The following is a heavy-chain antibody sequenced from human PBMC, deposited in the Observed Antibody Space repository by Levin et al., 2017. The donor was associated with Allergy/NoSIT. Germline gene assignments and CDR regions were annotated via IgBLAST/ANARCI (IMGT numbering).Heavy chain of an antibody. CDR2: INPSGGST. CDR3: ARSGGAGETTEKDYDFWSAHPGY. D-gene: IGHD3-3*01. CDR1: GYTFTSYY. J-gene: IGHJ4*02. V-gene: IGHV1-46*01. Sequence: GESLKISCKASGYTFTSYYMHWVRQAPGQGLEWMGIINPSGGSTSYAQKFQGRVTMTRDTSTSTVYMELSSLRSEDTAVYYCARSGGAGETTEKDYDFWSAHPGYWGQGTLVTVSS.